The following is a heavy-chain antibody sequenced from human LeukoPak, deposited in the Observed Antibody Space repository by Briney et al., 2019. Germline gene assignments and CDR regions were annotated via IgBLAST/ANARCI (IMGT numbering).Heavy chain of an antibody. CDR2: MNPNSGNT. J-gene: IGHJ3*02. V-gene: IGHV1-8*01. D-gene: IGHD2-15*01. Sequence: ASVKVSCKASGYTFTSYDINWVRQATGQGLEWMGWMNPNSGNTGYAQKFQGRVTMTRNTSISTAYMELSSLRSEDTAVYYCARATSDIVVVVAATPSAFDIWSQGTMVTVSS. CDR1: GYTFTSYD. CDR3: ARATSDIVVVVAATPSAFDI.